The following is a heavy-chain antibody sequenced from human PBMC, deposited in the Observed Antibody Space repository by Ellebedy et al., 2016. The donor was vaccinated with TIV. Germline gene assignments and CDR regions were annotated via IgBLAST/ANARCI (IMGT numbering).Heavy chain of an antibody. D-gene: IGHD3-16*01. J-gene: IGHJ4*02. CDR3: ARVGVPSSFDF. CDR1: GGSFSTYY. V-gene: IGHV4-59*01. CDR2: IYYSGNA. Sequence: SETLSLTCAVYGGSFSTYYWSWIRQPPGKELEWIGYIYYSGNANYNPSLKSRVTLSVDTSKNQFSLRLRSVTAADTAVYYCARVGVPSSFDFWGQGTLVTVSS.